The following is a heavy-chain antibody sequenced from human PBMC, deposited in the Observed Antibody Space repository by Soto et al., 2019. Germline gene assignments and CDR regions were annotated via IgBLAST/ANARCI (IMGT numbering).Heavy chain of an antibody. CDR1: GYTFTSYD. J-gene: IGHJ4*02. CDR3: ARAGRILSGSYYPDD. Sequence: QVQLVQSGAEVKKPGASVKVSCKASGYTFTSYDINWVRQATGQGLEWMGWMNPNSGNTGYAQKFQGRVTMTRNTYISTAYMELSSLRSEDTAVYSFARAGRILSGSYYPDDWCQGTLVTVSA. V-gene: IGHV1-8*01. D-gene: IGHD1-26*01. CDR2: MNPNSGNT.